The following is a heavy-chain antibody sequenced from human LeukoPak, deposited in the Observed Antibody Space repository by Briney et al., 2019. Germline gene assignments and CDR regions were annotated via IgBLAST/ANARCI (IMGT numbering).Heavy chain of an antibody. Sequence: PGGSLRLSCATSGFSFSTYTMHWVRRAPGKGLEWVAVISYDGSNKYYAGSVKGRFTISRDNSKNTLYLQMNSLRAEDTAVYYCARARWLQLATDYWGQGTLVTVSS. D-gene: IGHD5-24*01. CDR1: GFSFSTYT. J-gene: IGHJ4*02. V-gene: IGHV3-30*01. CDR2: ISYDGSNK. CDR3: ARARWLQLATDY.